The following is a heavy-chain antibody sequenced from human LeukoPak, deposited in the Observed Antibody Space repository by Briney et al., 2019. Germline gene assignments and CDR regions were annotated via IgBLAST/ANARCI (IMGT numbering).Heavy chain of an antibody. CDR2: ISGSGGST. D-gene: IGHD1-1*01. CDR1: GFTFSSYA. Sequence: GGSLRLSCAASGFTFSSYAMSWVRQAPGKGLEWVSAISGSGGSTYYADSVKGRFTISRDNSKNTLYLQMNSLRAEDAAVYYCARWDVQLERPGAFDIWGQGTMVTVSS. V-gene: IGHV3-23*01. J-gene: IGHJ3*02. CDR3: ARWDVQLERPGAFDI.